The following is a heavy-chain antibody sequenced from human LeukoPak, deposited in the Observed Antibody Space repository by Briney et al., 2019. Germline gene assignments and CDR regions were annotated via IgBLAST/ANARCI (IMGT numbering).Heavy chain of an antibody. CDR2: ITTYNGNT. V-gene: IGHV1-18*01. J-gene: IGHJ4*02. CDR1: GYTFRDFG. Sequence: GASVKVSCKASGYTFRDFGISWVRQAPGQGLEWMGWITTYNGNTNYMQKLQGRVTMTTDTSTSTAYMELRSLRSDDTAVYYCARGPYYDSWSGAGYWGQGTLDTVSS. D-gene: IGHD3-3*01. CDR3: ARGPYYDSWSGAGY.